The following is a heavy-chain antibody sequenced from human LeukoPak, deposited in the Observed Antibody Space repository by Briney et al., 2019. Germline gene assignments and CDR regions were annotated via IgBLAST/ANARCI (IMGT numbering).Heavy chain of an antibody. CDR1: GFTVSRNY. CDR3: ARSMPIVVVTANYFDY. Sequence: GGSLRLSCAASGFTVSRNYMSWVRQAPGKGLEWVSVIYSGGSTYYADSVKGRFTISRDNSKNSLYLQMNSLRAEDTAVYYCARSMPIVVVTANYFDYWGQGTLVTVSS. CDR2: IYSGGST. V-gene: IGHV3-66*01. J-gene: IGHJ4*02. D-gene: IGHD2-21*02.